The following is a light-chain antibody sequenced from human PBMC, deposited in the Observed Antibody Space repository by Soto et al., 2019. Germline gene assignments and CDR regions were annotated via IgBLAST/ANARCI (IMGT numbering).Light chain of an antibody. J-gene: IGLJ1*01. CDR3: QAWDSSTEV. Sequence: SYELTQPPSLSVSPGQTASITCSGDKLGDKYVSWYQQKAGQTPVLIIYQDGKRPSGIPERFSGSNSGNTATLTISGTQALGEADYYCQAWDSSTEVFGPGTKVTVL. CDR2: QDG. CDR1: KLGDKY. V-gene: IGLV3-1*01.